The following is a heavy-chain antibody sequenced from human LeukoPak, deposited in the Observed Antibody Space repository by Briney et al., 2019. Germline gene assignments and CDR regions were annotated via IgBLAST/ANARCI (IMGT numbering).Heavy chain of an antibody. CDR3: ARGTGSLDY. Sequence: SQTLSLTCVISGDSVSSKSASWNWIRHSPSRGLEWLGRTYSRSKWFNDYAVSVKSQITINPDTSKNQFSLHLMSVTPDDTAVYYCARGTGSLDYWGQGTLVTVSS. V-gene: IGHV6-1*01. CDR1: GDSVSSKSAS. J-gene: IGHJ4*02. D-gene: IGHD1-26*01. CDR2: TYSRSKWFN.